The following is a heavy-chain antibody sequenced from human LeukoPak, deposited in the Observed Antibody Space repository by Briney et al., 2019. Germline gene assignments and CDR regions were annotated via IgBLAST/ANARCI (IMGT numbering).Heavy chain of an antibody. J-gene: IGHJ4*02. V-gene: IGHV4-34*01. CDR1: GGSFSDYY. CDR3: ARGRYSSGWYRAYYFDY. CDR2: INHTGST. Sequence: SETLSLTCAVYGGSFSDYYWSWIRQPPGKGLEWIEEINHTGSTNYNPSLKSRVTISVDTSKNQFSLKLSSVTAADTAVYYCARGRYSSGWYRAYYFDYWGQGTLVTVSS. D-gene: IGHD6-19*01.